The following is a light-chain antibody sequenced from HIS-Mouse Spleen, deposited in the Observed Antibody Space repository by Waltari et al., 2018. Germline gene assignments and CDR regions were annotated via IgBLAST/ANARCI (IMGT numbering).Light chain of an antibody. Sequence: EIVLTQSPGTLSLSPGERATLSCRASQSVSSSYLAWYQQKPGKAPRLLIYGASSRATGIPDRFSSSGSATDFTITISRLEPEDFAVYYCQQYGSSPPYTFGQGTKLEIK. CDR3: QQYGSSPPYT. J-gene: IGKJ2*01. CDR2: GAS. CDR1: QSVSSSY. V-gene: IGKV3-20*01.